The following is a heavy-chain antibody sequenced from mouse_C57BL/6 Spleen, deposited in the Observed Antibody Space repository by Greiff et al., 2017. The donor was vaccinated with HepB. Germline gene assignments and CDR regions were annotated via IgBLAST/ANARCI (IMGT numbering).Heavy chain of an antibody. CDR1: GFTFNTYA. J-gene: IGHJ3*01. CDR3: VREGTNDGYYLPFAY. Sequence: EVHLVESGGGLVQPKGSLKLSCAASGFTFNTYAMHWVRQAPGKGLEWVARIRSKSSNYATYYADSVKDRFTISRDDSQSMLYLQMNNLKTEDTAMYYCVREGTNDGYYLPFAYWGQGTLVTVSA. V-gene: IGHV10-3*01. D-gene: IGHD2-3*01. CDR2: IRSKSSNYAT.